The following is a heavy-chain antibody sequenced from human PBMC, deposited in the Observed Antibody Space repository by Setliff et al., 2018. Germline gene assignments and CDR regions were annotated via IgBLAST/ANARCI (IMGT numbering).Heavy chain of an antibody. V-gene: IGHV1-46*01. CDR1: GDTFSTYA. CDR2: INPGGGSA. D-gene: IGHD6-13*01. CDR3: ARAGVAAADRKGLLEY. J-gene: IGHJ4*02. Sequence: GASVKVSCKASGDTFSTYALSWVRQAPGQGLEWMGIINPGGGSASIVQKFQGRVTMTSDTSTSTVYMDLTGLTSEDTAVYYCARAGVAAADRKGLLEYWGQGTLVTVSS.